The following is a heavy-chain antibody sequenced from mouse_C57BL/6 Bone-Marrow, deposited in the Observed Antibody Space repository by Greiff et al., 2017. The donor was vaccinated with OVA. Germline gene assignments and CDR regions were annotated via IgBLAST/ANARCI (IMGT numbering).Heavy chain of an antibody. J-gene: IGHJ2*01. CDR1: GYTFTRYT. D-gene: IGHD4-1*01. CDR2: INPSSGYT. Sequence: VQLQQSGAELARPGASVKMSCKASGYTFTRYTMHWVKQRPGQGLEWIGYINPSSGYTKYNQKFKDKATLTADKSSSTAYMQLSSLTSEDSAVYYCAINWVDYWGQGTTLTVSS. CDR3: AINWVDY. V-gene: IGHV1-4*01.